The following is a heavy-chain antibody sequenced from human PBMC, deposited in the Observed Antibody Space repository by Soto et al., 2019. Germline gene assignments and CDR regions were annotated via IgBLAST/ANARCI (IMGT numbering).Heavy chain of an antibody. Sequence: QVQLQASGPGLVKPSETLSLTCTVSGGSISSYYWSWIRQPPGKGLEWIGYIYYSGSTNYNPSLKSRVAISVHTSKNQFSLKLSSVTAADTAVYYCARGLVVMYYFDYWGQGTLVTVSS. CDR1: GGSISSYY. D-gene: IGHD3-22*01. J-gene: IGHJ4*02. V-gene: IGHV4-59*01. CDR3: ARGLVVMYYFDY. CDR2: IYYSGST.